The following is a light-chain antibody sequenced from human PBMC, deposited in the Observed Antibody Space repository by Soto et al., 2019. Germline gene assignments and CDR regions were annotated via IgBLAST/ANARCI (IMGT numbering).Light chain of an antibody. V-gene: IGKV1-39*01. CDR2: DAS. Sequence: DIQLTQSPSTLSASVGDRVSITCRASQSISTWLAWYQQKPGKAPKLLIYDASSLQSGAPSTFSGSGSGTDFTLTISSLQPEDFAVYYCQQSYTTPITFGPGTKVDIK. CDR1: QSISTW. J-gene: IGKJ3*01. CDR3: QQSYTTPIT.